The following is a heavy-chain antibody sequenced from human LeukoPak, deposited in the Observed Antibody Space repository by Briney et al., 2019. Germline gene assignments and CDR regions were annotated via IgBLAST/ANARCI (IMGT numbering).Heavy chain of an antibody. Sequence: ASVKVSCKASGYTFTSYAMHWVRQAPGQRLEWMGWINAGNGSTKYSQKFQGRVTITRDTSASTAYMELSSLRSEDTAVYYCARSIVSAGYWGQGTLVTVSS. CDR2: INAGNGST. CDR1: GYTFTSYA. J-gene: IGHJ4*02. CDR3: ARSIVSAGY. D-gene: IGHD2-2*01. V-gene: IGHV1-3*01.